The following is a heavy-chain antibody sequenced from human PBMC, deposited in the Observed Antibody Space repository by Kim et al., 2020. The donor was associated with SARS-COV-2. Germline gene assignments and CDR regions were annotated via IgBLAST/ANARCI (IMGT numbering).Heavy chain of an antibody. Sequence: GGSLRLSCAASGFTFSSYSMNWVRQAPGKGLEWVSYISSSSSTIYYADSVKGRFTISRDNAKNSLYLQMNSLRAEDTAVYYCAQIGDHTFDYWGQGTLVT. CDR3: AQIGDHTFDY. V-gene: IGHV3-48*04. D-gene: IGHD4-17*01. J-gene: IGHJ4*02. CDR2: ISSSSSTI. CDR1: GFTFSSYS.